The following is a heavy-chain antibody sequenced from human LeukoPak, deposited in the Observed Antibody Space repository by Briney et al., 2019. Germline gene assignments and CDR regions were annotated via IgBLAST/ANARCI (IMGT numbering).Heavy chain of an antibody. V-gene: IGHV3-9*01. CDR3: AKDTTSFLRGLPNY. J-gene: IGHJ4*02. CDR2: LTWNSDSL. Sequence: PGGSLRLSCAASGFPFSNFRMHWVRQTPGKGLEWVSGLTWNSDSLVYADSVKGRFTISRDNAKNPLYLQMNSLRPEDTALYYCAKDTTSFLRGLPNYWGQGTLVTVSS. CDR1: GFPFSNFR. D-gene: IGHD3-10*01.